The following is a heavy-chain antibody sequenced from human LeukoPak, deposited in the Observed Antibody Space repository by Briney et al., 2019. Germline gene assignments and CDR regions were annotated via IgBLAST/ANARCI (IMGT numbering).Heavy chain of an antibody. V-gene: IGHV3-66*01. Sequence: PGGSLTLSCAASGFTISGNYLSWVRQAPGKGLEWVSVIYSGGSTYYTVSVKCRFTISRDNSKNTLYLQMNSLRAEDTAVYYCAGSWYFDYWGQGALVTVSS. CDR2: IYSGGST. D-gene: IGHD6-13*01. CDR1: GFTISGNY. CDR3: AGSWYFDY. J-gene: IGHJ4*02.